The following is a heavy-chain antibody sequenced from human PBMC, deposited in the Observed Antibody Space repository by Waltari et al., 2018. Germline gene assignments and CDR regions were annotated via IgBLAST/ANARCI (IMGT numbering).Heavy chain of an antibody. CDR3: ARDDYGGNHVFQH. CDR1: GYSISSGYY. CDR2: IYHSGST. Sequence: QVQLQESGPGLVKPSETMSLTCTVSGYSISSGYYWGWIRQPPGKGLEWIGSIYHSGSTYYNPSLKSRVTISVDTSKNQFSLKLSSVTAADTAVYYCARDDYGGNHVFQHWGQGTLVTVSS. V-gene: IGHV4-38-2*02. J-gene: IGHJ1*01. D-gene: IGHD4-17*01.